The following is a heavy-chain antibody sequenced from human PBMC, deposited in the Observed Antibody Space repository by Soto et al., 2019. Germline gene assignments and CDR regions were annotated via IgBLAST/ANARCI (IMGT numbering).Heavy chain of an antibody. J-gene: IGHJ4*02. CDR2: IYSDGSST. CDR1: GFTFSSYI. D-gene: IGHD2-2*01. V-gene: IGHV3-74*01. Sequence: GGSLRLSCAASGFTFSSYIMHWVRQAPGKGLVWVSRIYSDGSSTSYADSVKGRFTISRDNAKNTLYLQMNSLRAEDTAVYYCARDLRGYCSSTSCYAFHYFDYWGQGTLVTVSS. CDR3: ARDLRGYCSSTSCYAFHYFDY.